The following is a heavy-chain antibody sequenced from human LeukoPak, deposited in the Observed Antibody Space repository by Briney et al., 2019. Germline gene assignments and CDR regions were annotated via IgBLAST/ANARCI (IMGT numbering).Heavy chain of an antibody. CDR2: ITHDGSEQ. D-gene: IGHD6-6*01. Sequence: GGSLRLSCAASGFTVNSYYMSWVRQAPGKGLDWVAKITHDGSEQYYVDSVKGRFTISRDDAKNLLYLQMDYLRAEDTAVYYCASRPVYSSSPLDYWGQGTLVTVSS. CDR1: GFTVNSYY. CDR3: ASRPVYSSSPLDY. V-gene: IGHV3-7*01. J-gene: IGHJ4*02.